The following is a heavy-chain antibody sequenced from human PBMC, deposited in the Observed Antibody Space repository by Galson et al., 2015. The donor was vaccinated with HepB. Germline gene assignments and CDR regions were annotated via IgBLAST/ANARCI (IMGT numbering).Heavy chain of an antibody. V-gene: IGHV3-23*01. Sequence: LRLSCAASGFTFSTYAMTWVRQAPGKGLEWVSAISGSGGNTYYVDSVKGRFTVSRDNSKNTLYLQMNTLRAEDTAVYYCARQGTDTWSGNPITRWGQGTLVTVSS. CDR1: GFTFSTYA. CDR2: ISGSGGNT. CDR3: ARQGTDTWSGNPITR. J-gene: IGHJ4*02. D-gene: IGHD3-3*01.